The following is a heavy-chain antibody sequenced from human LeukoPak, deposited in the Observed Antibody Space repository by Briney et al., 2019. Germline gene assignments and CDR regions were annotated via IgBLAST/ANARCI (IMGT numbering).Heavy chain of an antibody. CDR1: DGSISSYY. J-gene: IGHJ4*02. CDR3: ARLSTGWYYFDY. V-gene: IGHV4-59*08. Sequence: PSETLSLTCTVSDGSISSYYWSWIRQPPGKGLEWIGYIYYSGSTDYNPSLKSRVTISVDTSKNQFPLRLSSVTAADTAVYYCARLSTGWYYFDYWGQGALVTVSS. CDR2: IYYSGST. D-gene: IGHD6-19*01.